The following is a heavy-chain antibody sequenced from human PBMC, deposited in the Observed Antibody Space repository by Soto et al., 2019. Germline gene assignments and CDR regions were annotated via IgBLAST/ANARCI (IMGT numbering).Heavy chain of an antibody. V-gene: IGHV1-69*13. CDR2: IIPIFGTA. CDR3: AREEGMATPIFDYYYGMDV. Sequence: ASVKVSCKASGGTFSSYAISWVRQAPGQGLEWMGGIIPIFGTANYAQKFQGRVTITADESTSTAYMELSSLRSEDTAVYYCAREEGMATPIFDYYYGMDVWGQGTTVTVSS. D-gene: IGHD5-12*01. CDR1: GGTFSSYA. J-gene: IGHJ6*02.